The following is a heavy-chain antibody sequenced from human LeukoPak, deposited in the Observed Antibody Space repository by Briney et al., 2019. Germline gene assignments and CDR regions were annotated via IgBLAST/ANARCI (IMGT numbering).Heavy chain of an antibody. CDR2: IYYSGST. D-gene: IGHD3-16*01. J-gene: IGHJ4*02. CDR1: GGSISSYY. CDR3: ARLRGKVDY. Sequence: SGTLSLTCTVSGGSISSYYWSWIRQPPGKGLEWIGYIYYSGSTNYNPSLKSRVTISVDTSKNQFSLKLSSVTAADTAVYYCARLRGKVDYWGQGTLVTVSS. V-gene: IGHV4-59*08.